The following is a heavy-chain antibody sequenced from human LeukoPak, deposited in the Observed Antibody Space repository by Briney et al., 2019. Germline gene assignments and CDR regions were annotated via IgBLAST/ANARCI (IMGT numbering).Heavy chain of an antibody. Sequence: GASVKVSFKASGGTFSSYAISWVRQAPGQGLEWMGGIIPIFGTANYAQKFQGRVTITTDESTSTAYMELSSLRSEDTAVYYCASQLARDYYDSSGYYSSYYFDYWGQGTLVTVSS. V-gene: IGHV1-69*05. CDR3: ASQLARDYYDSSGYYSSYYFDY. J-gene: IGHJ4*02. CDR2: IIPIFGTA. CDR1: GGTFSSYA. D-gene: IGHD3-22*01.